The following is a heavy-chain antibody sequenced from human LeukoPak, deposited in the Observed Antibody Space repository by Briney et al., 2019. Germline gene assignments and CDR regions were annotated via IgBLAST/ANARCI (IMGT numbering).Heavy chain of an antibody. D-gene: IGHD1-1*01. J-gene: IGHJ4*02. V-gene: IGHV1-69*13. CDR2: IIPIFGTA. Sequence: ASVKVSCKASGYTFTGYYMHWVRQAPGQGLEWMGGIIPIFGTANYAQKFQGRVTITADESTSTAYMELSSLRSEDTAVYYCARGERELDYWGQGTLVTVSS. CDR1: GYTFTGYY. CDR3: ARGERELDY.